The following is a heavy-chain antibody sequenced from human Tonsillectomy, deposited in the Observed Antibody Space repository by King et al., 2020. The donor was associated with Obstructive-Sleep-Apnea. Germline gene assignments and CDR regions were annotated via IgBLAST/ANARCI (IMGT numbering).Heavy chain of an antibody. J-gene: IGHJ6*02. CDR2: INPNSGGT. D-gene: IGHD3-10*01. CDR1: GYTFTGYY. CDR3: AGWGPITMVRGVISRYGMDV. Sequence: VQLVESGAEVKKPGASVKVSCKASGYTFTGYYMHWVRQAPGQGLEWMGRINPNSGGTNYAQKFQGRVTMTRDTSISTAYMELSRLRSDDTVVYYCAGWGPITMVRGVISRYGMDVWGQGTTVTVSS. V-gene: IGHV1-2*05.